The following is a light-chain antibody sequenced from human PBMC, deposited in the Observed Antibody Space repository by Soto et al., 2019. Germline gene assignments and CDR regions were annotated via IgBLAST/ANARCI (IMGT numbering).Light chain of an antibody. CDR3: QQSYSPPWT. J-gene: IGKJ1*01. CDR1: QSINNN. V-gene: IGKV1-39*01. CDR2: AAS. Sequence: DIQMTQSASSLSATVGDRVTIICRASQSINNNVKWYQQRPGEAPKLLIYAASSLQGGVPSRFSGSGSGTVFTLTISGLQPEEFATYICQQSYSPPWTFGQGTKVEVK.